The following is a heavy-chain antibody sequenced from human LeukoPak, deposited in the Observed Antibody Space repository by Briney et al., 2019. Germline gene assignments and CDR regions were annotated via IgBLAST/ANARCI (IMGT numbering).Heavy chain of an antibody. V-gene: IGHV3-53*01. Sequence: GGSLRLSCATSGFTVSSNYMSWVRQAPGKGLEWVSVIYDSGTTYYADSVKGRFLIFRDTSKNTVDLQMNSLRVEDTAVYYCAGRRSSGWYAYWGQGTLVTVSS. J-gene: IGHJ4*02. D-gene: IGHD6-19*01. CDR1: GFTVSSNY. CDR2: IYDSGTT. CDR3: AGRRSSGWYAY.